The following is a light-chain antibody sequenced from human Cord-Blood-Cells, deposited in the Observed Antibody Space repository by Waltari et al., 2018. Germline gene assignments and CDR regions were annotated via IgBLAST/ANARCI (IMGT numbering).Light chain of an antibody. Sequence: QSALTQPASVSASPGQSITISCTGTSSDVGGYNSASWYQQHPGKAPKLMIYDVSKRPSGVSNRFSGSKSGNTASLTISGLQAEDEADYYCSSYTSSSTWVFGGGTKLTVL. CDR1: SSDVGGYNS. CDR3: SSYTSSSTWV. V-gene: IGLV2-14*01. CDR2: DVS. J-gene: IGLJ3*02.